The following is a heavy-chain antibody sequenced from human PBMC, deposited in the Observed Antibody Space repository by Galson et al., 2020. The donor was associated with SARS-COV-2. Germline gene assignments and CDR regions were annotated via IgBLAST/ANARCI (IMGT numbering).Heavy chain of an antibody. CDR3: ARFSGSFSSDPGPEYNWFAP. J-gene: IGHJ5*02. CDR1: GGSISSGDYY. V-gene: IGHV4-30-4*01. CDR2: IYYSGST. D-gene: IGHD3-10*01. Sequence: ETSETLSLTCTVSGGSISSGDYYWSWIRQPPGKGLEWIGYIYYSGSTYYNPSLKSRVTISVDTSKNQFSLKLSSVTAADTAVYYCARFSGSFSSDPGPEYNWFAPWGQGTLVTVSS.